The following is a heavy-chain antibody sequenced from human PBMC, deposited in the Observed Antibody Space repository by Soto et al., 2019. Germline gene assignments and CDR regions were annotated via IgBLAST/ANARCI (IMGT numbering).Heavy chain of an antibody. Sequence: VHLVESGGGVVTPGGSLTLSCAASGFTFANAWMNWVRQAPGKGLEWVGRIRSSSDGGTTDYAAPVKGRFTFSRDDSKNTLFLYMKSLNTEDTTVYYCTTSIFGVVTAHWGQGTVVTVS. CDR2: IRSSSDGGTT. D-gene: IGHD3-3*01. J-gene: IGHJ4*02. V-gene: IGHV3-15*07. CDR3: TTSIFGVVTAH. CDR1: GFTFANAW.